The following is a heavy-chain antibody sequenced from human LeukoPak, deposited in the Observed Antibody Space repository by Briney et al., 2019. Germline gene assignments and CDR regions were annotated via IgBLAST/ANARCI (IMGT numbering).Heavy chain of an antibody. V-gene: IGHV3-11*04. D-gene: IGHD3-22*01. J-gene: IGHJ3*02. CDR1: GGSISSSSYY. CDR3: ARRSIAGAFDI. Sequence: LSLTCTVSGGSISSSSYYWGWIREPPGKWLEWVSYISSSGSTIYYADSVKGRFTISRDNAKNSLYLQMNSLRAEDTAVYYCARRSIAGAFDIWDQGTMVTVSS. CDR2: ISSSGSTI.